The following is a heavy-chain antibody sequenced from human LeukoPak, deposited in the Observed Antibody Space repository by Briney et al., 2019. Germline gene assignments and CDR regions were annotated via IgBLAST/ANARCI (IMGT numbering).Heavy chain of an antibody. V-gene: IGHV3-53*01. CDR2: IYSHGAT. Sequence: GGSLRLSCAASGFTVYNNYMTWVRQAPGKGLGCVSVIYSHGATYYAVSVKGRFTISRDKSKNTLYLQMNDLRPDDTAVYYCTRKTDSGGSGDYWGQGALVTVSS. J-gene: IGHJ4*02. D-gene: IGHD3-22*01. CDR1: GFTVYNNY. CDR3: TRKTDSGGSGDY.